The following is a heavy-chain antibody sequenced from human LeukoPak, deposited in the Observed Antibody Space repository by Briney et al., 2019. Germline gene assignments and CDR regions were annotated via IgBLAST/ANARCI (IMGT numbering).Heavy chain of an antibody. Sequence: SETLSLTCAVYGGSFSGYYWSWIRQPPGKGLEWIGEINHSGSTNYNPSLKSRVTISVDTSKNQFSLKLSSVTAADTAVYYCAREAAGDYGDYVFDYWGQGTLVTVSS. V-gene: IGHV4-34*01. CDR1: GGSFSGYY. D-gene: IGHD4-17*01. CDR2: INHSGST. J-gene: IGHJ4*02. CDR3: AREAAGDYGDYVFDY.